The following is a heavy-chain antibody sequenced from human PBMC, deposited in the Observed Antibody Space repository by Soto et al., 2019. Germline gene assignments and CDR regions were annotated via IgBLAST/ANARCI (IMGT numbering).Heavy chain of an antibody. CDR3: AKGTPGPFDY. Sequence: PGGSLRLSCAASGFTFSNYVLSWVRQAPGRGLEWVSGIRDSGSHTFYADSVKGRFTISRDNSKNTLYLQMNSLRAEDTAVYYCAKGTPGPFDYWGQGTLVTVSS. CDR1: GFTFSNYV. J-gene: IGHJ4*02. CDR2: IRDSGSHT. D-gene: IGHD2-2*01. V-gene: IGHV3-23*01.